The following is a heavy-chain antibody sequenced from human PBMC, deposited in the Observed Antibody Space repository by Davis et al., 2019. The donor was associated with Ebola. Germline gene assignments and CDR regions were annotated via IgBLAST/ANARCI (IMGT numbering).Heavy chain of an antibody. D-gene: IGHD6-19*01. Sequence: GGSLRLSCAASGFTFSSYSMNWVRQAPGKGLEWVSYISSSSTIYYADSVKGRFTISRDNSKNTLYLQMNSLRAEDTAVYYCAKEEYSSGGGSDYWGQGTLVTVSS. CDR2: ISSSSTI. CDR3: AKEEYSSGGGSDY. V-gene: IGHV3-48*01. CDR1: GFTFSSYS. J-gene: IGHJ4*02.